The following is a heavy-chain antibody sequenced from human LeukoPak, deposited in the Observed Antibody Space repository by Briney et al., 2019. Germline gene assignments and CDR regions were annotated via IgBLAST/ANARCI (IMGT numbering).Heavy chain of an antibody. V-gene: IGHV3-64D*06. CDR1: RFTFSSYA. D-gene: IGHD6-13*01. J-gene: IGHJ1*01. Sequence: GGSLRLSCSASRFTFSSYAIHWVRQAPGKGLEYVSAISSNGGSTYYADSVKGRFTISRDNSKNTLYLQMSSLRAEDTAVYYCVKDHLGSSRGYFQHWGQGTLVTVSS. CDR2: ISSNGGST. CDR3: VKDHLGSSRGYFQH.